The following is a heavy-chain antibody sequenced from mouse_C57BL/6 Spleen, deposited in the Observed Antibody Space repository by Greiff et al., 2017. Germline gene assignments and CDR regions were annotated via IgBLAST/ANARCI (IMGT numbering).Heavy chain of an antibody. CDR1: GYTFTSYG. CDR2: IYPRSGNT. CDR3: ASNDVIDYAMGD. J-gene: IGHJ4*01. Sequence: QVQLQQSGAELARPGASVKLSCKASGYTFTSYGISWVKQRTGQGLEWIGEIYPRSGNTYYNEKFKGKATLTADKSSSTAYMELRSLTSEDSAVYVCASNDVIDYAMGDWGQGTAVTVAS. V-gene: IGHV1-81*01. D-gene: IGHD2-12*01.